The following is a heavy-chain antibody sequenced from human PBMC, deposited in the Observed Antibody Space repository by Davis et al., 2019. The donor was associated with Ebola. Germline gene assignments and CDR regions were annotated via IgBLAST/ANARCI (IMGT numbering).Heavy chain of an antibody. Sequence: ASVKVSCKASGYTFTSYYMHWVRQAPGQGLEWLGIINPSGGSTSYAQKFQGRVTMTRDTSTSTVYMELSSLRSEDTAVYYCARPRLRDSSGYYGYYFDYWGQGTLVTVSS. J-gene: IGHJ4*02. CDR1: GYTFTSYY. D-gene: IGHD3-22*01. CDR3: ARPRLRDSSGYYGYYFDY. CDR2: INPSGGST. V-gene: IGHV1-46*01.